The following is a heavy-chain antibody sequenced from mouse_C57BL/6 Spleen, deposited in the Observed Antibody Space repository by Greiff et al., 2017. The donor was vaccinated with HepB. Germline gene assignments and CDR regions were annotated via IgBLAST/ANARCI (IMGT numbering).Heavy chain of an antibody. Sequence: VHLVESGPGLVQPSQSLSITCTVSGFSLTSYGVHWVRQSPGKGLEWLGVIWSGGSTDYNAAFISRLSISKDNSKSQVFFKMNSLQADDTAIYYCARKEDSNYGYWYFDVWGTGTTVTVSS. CDR1: GFSLTSYG. D-gene: IGHD2-5*01. CDR2: IWSGGST. V-gene: IGHV2-2*01. J-gene: IGHJ1*03. CDR3: ARKEDSNYGYWYFDV.